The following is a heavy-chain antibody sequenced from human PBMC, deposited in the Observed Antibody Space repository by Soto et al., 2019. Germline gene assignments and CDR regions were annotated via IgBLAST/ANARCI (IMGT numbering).Heavy chain of an antibody. CDR2: INHSGST. CDR1: GGSFSGYY. J-gene: IGHJ5*02. V-gene: IGHV4-34*01. D-gene: IGHD6-13*01. Sequence: SETLSLTCAVYGGSFSGYYWSWIRQPPGKGLEWIGEINHSGSTNYNPSLKSRVTISVDTSKNQFSLKLSSVTAADTAVYYCARRIAAAGTRWFDPWGQGTLVTVSS. CDR3: ARRIAAAGTRWFDP.